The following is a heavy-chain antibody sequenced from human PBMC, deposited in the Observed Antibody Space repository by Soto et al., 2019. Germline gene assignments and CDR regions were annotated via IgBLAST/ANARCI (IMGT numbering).Heavy chain of an antibody. J-gene: IGHJ6*02. CDR2: MNPNSGNT. Sequence: ASVKVSCKASGYTFTSYDINWVRQATGQGLEWMGWMNPNSGNTGYAQKFQGRVTMTRNTSISTAYMELSSLRSEDTAVYYCARWDSSGWYSYYYYGIDVWGQGTTVPASS. CDR1: GYTFTSYD. D-gene: IGHD6-19*01. CDR3: ARWDSSGWYSYYYYGIDV. V-gene: IGHV1-8*01.